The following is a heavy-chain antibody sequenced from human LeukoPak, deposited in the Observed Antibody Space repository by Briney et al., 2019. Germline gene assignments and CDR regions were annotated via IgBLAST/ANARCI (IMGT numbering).Heavy chain of an antibody. J-gene: IGHJ6*02. CDR2: IYYSGST. V-gene: IGHV4-59*01. Sequence: ASETLSLTCTVSGGSISSYYWSWIRQPPGKGLEWIGYIYYSGSTNYNPSLKSRVTISVDTSKNQFSLKLSSVTAADTAVYYCAGRPSDYGDYFGMDVWGQGTTVTASS. CDR1: GGSISSYY. CDR3: AGRPSDYGDYFGMDV. D-gene: IGHD4-17*01.